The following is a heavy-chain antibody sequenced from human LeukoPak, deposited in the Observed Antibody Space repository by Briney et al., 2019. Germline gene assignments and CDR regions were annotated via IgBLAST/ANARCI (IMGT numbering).Heavy chain of an antibody. CDR3: AKATPYGTTWVGGFDL. V-gene: IGHV3-23*01. CDR2: MGPTGDT. Sequence: GGSLRLSCAGSGFTFTKFAMTWVRQAPGKGLEWVSSMGPTGDTYYLDSVKGRFSLSRDVSKSTMSLQMTTLRADDTAVYFCAKATPYGTTWVGGFDLWGQGTMVTVSS. J-gene: IGHJ3*01. D-gene: IGHD1-14*01. CDR1: GFTFTKFA.